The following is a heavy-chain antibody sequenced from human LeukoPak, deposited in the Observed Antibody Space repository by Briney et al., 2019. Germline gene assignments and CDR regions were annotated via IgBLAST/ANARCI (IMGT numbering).Heavy chain of an antibody. J-gene: IGHJ4*02. CDR1: GFTLSSYA. D-gene: IGHD1-26*01. V-gene: IGHV3-30-3*01. Sequence: PLRPSCPASGFTLSSYALHWARKAPGKGLERVAVISYDGSNQYYADSVKGRSTISRDNSKNTLYLQMNSLRAEDTAVYYCAGTDSGSYSRWFDYWGQGTLVTVSS. CDR2: ISYDGSNQ. CDR3: AGTDSGSYSRWFDY.